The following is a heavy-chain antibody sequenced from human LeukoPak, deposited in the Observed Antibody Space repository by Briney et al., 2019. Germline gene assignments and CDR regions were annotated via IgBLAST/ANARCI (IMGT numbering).Heavy chain of an antibody. V-gene: IGHV3-48*03. D-gene: IGHD3-10*01. J-gene: IGHJ4*02. CDR1: GFTFSSYE. CDR2: ISSSGSTI. CDR3: ARVSGSGSYYNAF. Sequence: GGSLRLSCAASGFTFSSYEMNGVRPAPGKGLEWVSYISSSGSTIYYADSVKGRFTISRDNAKNSLYLQMNSLRAEDTAVYYCARVSGSGSYYNAFWGQGTLVTVSS.